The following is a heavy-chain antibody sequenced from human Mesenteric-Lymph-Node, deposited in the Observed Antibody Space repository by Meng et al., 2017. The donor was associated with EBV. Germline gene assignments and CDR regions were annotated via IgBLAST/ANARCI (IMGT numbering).Heavy chain of an antibody. Sequence: QVQLVQSGAEVKKPXASVKVSCQASGYTFTSSDITWVRQTPGQGPEWMGWMSTISDNTGYAQKFQGRVTMTRNTSISTVYMEVSSLRSEDTAVYYCARDGGSVDSSGYYYGDYWGQGTLVTVSS. CDR3: ARDGGSVDSSGYYYGDY. CDR1: GYTFTSSD. CDR2: MSTISDNT. D-gene: IGHD3-22*01. V-gene: IGHV1-8*01. J-gene: IGHJ4*02.